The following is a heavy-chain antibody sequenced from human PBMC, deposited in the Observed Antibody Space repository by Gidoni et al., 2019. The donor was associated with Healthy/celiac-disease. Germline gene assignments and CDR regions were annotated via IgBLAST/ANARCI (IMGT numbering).Heavy chain of an antibody. D-gene: IGHD3-22*01. Sequence: EVQLVESGGGLVQPGGSLRLSCAASGFTFSSYWMSWVRQAPGKGLGWVANIKQDGSEKYYVDSVKGRFTISRDNAKNSLYLQMNSRRAEDTAVYYCARGGYYPWYAFDIWGQGTMVTVSS. CDR2: IKQDGSEK. CDR3: ARGGYYPWYAFDI. J-gene: IGHJ3*02. CDR1: GFTFSSYW. V-gene: IGHV3-7*01.